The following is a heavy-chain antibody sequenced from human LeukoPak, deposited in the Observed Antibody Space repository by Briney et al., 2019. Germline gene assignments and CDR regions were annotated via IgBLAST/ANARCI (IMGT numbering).Heavy chain of an antibody. Sequence: SDTVSLTCAVYGGSFRGYYWRWIRQPPGKGLEWIGEINHCGSTNYNPSLKSRVTISVNTSKNQFSLKLSSVTAADTAVYYCARRELAVTSRPFDYWGQGTLVTVSS. CDR1: GGSFRGYY. CDR3: ARRELAVTSRPFDY. V-gene: IGHV4-34*01. D-gene: IGHD3-10*01. J-gene: IGHJ4*02. CDR2: INHCGST.